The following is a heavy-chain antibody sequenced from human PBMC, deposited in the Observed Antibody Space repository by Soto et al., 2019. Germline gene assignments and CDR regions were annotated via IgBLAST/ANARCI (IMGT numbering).Heavy chain of an antibody. CDR1: GFTFSSYS. CDR2: ISSSSSYI. V-gene: IGHV3-21*01. Sequence: EVQLVESGGGLVKPGGSLRLSCAASGFTFSSYSMNWVRQAPGKGLEWVSSISSSSSYIYYADSVKGRFTISRDNAKNSLYLQMNSLRAEDTAVYYCARVRPAETGGYYYYYGMDVWGQGTTVTVSS. D-gene: IGHD3-16*01. CDR3: ARVRPAETGGYYYYYGMDV. J-gene: IGHJ6*02.